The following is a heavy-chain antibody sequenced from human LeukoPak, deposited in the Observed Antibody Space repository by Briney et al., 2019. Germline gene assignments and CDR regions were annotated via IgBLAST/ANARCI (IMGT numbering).Heavy chain of an antibody. CDR2: ISHDGSNK. V-gene: IGHV3-30*18. CDR1: GFTFSTYG. Sequence: GGSLRLSCAASGFTFSTYGMHWVRQAPGKGLEWVAGISHDGSNKYSANSMKGRFAISRDNSWNTLYLQMNSLRAEDTAVYYCVKDGPLWTSLGYWGQGTLVTVSS. D-gene: IGHD3-10*01. CDR3: VKDGPLWTSLGY. J-gene: IGHJ4*02.